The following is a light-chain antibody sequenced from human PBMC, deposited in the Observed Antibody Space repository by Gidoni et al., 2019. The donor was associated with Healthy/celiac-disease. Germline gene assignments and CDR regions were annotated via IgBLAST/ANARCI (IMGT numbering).Light chain of an antibody. J-gene: IGLJ2*01. Sequence: SVLTPPPSVSSAPRQRVTISCSGRSSNIGNNAVNWYQQLPGKAPKLLIYYDDLLPSGVSDRCSGSKSGTSASLAISGLQSEDEADYYCAAWDDSLNAVVFGGGTKLTVL. V-gene: IGLV1-36*01. CDR2: YDD. CDR1: SSNIGNNA. CDR3: AAWDDSLNAVV.